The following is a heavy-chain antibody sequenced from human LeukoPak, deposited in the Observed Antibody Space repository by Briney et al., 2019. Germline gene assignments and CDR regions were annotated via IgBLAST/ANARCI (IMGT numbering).Heavy chain of an antibody. V-gene: IGHV3-9*03. J-gene: IGHJ4*02. CDR2: ISWNSGSV. D-gene: IGHD3-10*01. CDR3: AKGGFGDLSYYFDY. Sequence: SLRLSCVASGFIFDDSVMHWVRQAPGKGLEWVSRISWNSGSVAYADSVRGRFTISRDNAKNSLYLQMNSLRAEDMALYYCAKGGFGDLSYYFDYWGQGTLVTVSS. CDR1: GFIFDDSV.